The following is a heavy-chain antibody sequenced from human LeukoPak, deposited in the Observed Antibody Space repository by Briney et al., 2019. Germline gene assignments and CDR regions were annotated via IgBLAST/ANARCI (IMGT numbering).Heavy chain of an antibody. D-gene: IGHD3-3*01. J-gene: IGHJ6*03. CDR2: ISAYNGNT. Sequence: ASVKVSCKASGYTFTSYGISWVRQAPGQGLEWMGWISAYNGNTNYAQKLQGRVTMTTDTSTSTAYMELRSLRSDDTVVYYCAREFDFWSGRYYYMDVWGKGTTVTVSS. V-gene: IGHV1-18*01. CDR1: GYTFTSYG. CDR3: AREFDFWSGRYYYMDV.